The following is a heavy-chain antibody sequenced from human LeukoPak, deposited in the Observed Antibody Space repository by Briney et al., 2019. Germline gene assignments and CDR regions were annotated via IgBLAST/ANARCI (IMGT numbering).Heavy chain of an antibody. V-gene: IGHV4-31*03. CDR2: IYYSGST. J-gene: IGHJ5*02. Sequence: PSETLSLTCTVSGGSISSGGYYWSWIRQHPGKGQEWIGYIYYSGSTNYNPSLKSRVTISVDTSKNQFSLKLSSVTAADTAVYYCVREVFEKYSSGWYGGWFDPWGQGTLVTVSS. CDR3: VREVFEKYSSGWYGGWFDP. D-gene: IGHD6-19*01. CDR1: GGSISSGGYY.